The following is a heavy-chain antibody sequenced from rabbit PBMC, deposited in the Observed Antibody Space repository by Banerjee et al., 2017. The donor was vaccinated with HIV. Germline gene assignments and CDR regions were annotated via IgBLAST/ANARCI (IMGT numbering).Heavy chain of an antibody. J-gene: IGHJ2*01. V-gene: IGHV1S43*01. CDR2: IYTTSGST. CDR1: GFSFSRSYW. Sequence: QSLEESGGDLVKPEGSLTLTCTASGFSFSRSYWICWVRQAPGKGLEWIACIYTTSGSTWYASWVNGRFTISRSTSLNTVDLQMTSLTAADTATYFCARAGSNYATGAFDPWGQGTLVTVS. CDR3: ARAGSNYATGAFDP. D-gene: IGHD8-1*01.